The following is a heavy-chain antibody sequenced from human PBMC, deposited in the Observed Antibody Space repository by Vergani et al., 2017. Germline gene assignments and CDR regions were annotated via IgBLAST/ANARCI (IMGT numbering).Heavy chain of an antibody. CDR3: AKDQARHGFDY. CDR1: GFTFDDHA. V-gene: IGHV3-9*01. Sequence: EVQLVESGGGLVQPGRSLRLSCAASGFTFDDHAMHWVRQAPGKGLEWVSGISWNSGSIGYADSVKGRFTISRDNAKNSLYLQMNSLRAEDTALYYCAKDQARHGFDYWGQGTLVTVSS. J-gene: IGHJ4*02. CDR2: ISWNSGSI.